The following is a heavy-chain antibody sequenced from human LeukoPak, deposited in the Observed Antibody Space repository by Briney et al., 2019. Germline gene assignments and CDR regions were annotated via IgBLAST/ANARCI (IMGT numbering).Heavy chain of an antibody. CDR1: GGSISSSSYY. CDR3: ARLWSGDYYFAY. Sequence: SETLSLTCTVSGGSISSSSYYWGWIRQPPGKGLEWIGTIYYSGTTYYNSSLKSRVTISADTSKKHFSLRLSSVTAADTAVYYCARLWSGDYYFAYWGRGTLVTVSS. J-gene: IGHJ4*02. D-gene: IGHD3-3*01. V-gene: IGHV4-39*01. CDR2: IYYSGTT.